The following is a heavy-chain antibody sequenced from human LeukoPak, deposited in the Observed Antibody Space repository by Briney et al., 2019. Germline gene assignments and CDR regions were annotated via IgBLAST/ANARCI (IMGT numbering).Heavy chain of an antibody. CDR2: IYYSGST. Sequence: SETLSLTCTVSGGSTSSYYWSWIRQPPGKGLEWIGYIYYSGSTNYHPSLKSRVTISVDTSKNQFYLKLSSVTAADTAVYYCARLYYYGMDGWGKGTKVTVPS. J-gene: IGHJ6*04. CDR1: GGSTSSYY. CDR3: ARLYYYGMDG. V-gene: IGHV4-59*01.